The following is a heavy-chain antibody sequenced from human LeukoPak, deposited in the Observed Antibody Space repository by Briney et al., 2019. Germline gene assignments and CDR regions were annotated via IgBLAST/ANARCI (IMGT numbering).Heavy chain of an antibody. V-gene: IGHV3-48*01. D-gene: IGHD3-10*01. J-gene: IGHJ3*02. CDR1: GFTFSSYS. CDR2: ISSSSSTI. CDR3: ARDFRFGEKTDDAFDI. Sequence: GGSLRLSCAASGFTFSSYSMNWVRQAPGKGLEWVSYISSSSSTIYYADSVKGRFTISRDNAKNSLYLQMNSLRAEDTAVYYCARDFRFGEKTDDAFDIWGQGTMVTVSS.